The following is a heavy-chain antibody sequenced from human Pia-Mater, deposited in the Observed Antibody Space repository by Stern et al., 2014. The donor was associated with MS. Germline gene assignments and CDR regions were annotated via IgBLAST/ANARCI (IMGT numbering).Heavy chain of an antibody. CDR2: IYHSGST. CDR3: ARKGAIVPAAIENWFDS. D-gene: IGHD2-2*01. V-gene: IGHV4-31*03. J-gene: IGHJ5*01. Sequence: QLQLQESGPGLVKPSQTLSLTCTVSGGSISSGGYFWSWIRQHPGKGLEWLGFIYHSGSTYYNPSLKSRLTISVDTSKNQFSLNLSSVTAADTAVYYCARKGAIVPAAIENWFDSWGQGTLVTVSS. CDR1: GGSISSGGYF.